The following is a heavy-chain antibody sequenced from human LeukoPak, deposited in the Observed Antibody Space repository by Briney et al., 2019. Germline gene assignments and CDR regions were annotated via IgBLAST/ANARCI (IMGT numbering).Heavy chain of an antibody. Sequence: KTSQTLSLTYTVSGGSISSGGYYWSWIRQHPGKGLEWIGYIYYSGSTYYNPSLKSRVTISVDTSKNQFSLKLSSVTAADTAVYYCSGFGEFYLFDYWGQGTLVTVSS. CDR1: GGSISSGGYY. CDR2: IYYSGST. CDR3: SGFGEFYLFDY. J-gene: IGHJ4*02. D-gene: IGHD3-10*01. V-gene: IGHV4-31*03.